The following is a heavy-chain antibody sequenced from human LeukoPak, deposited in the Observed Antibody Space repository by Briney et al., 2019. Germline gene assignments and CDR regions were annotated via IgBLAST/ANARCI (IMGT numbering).Heavy chain of an antibody. CDR1: GYTFTNFR. D-gene: IGHD3-10*01. J-gene: IGHJ4*02. CDR3: ATDIGSYYGSGSYLEFDY. Sequence: ASVKVSCKTSGYTFTNFRIHWVRQAPGQGLEWMGWVSAHNGDTNYAPKLQGRVTLTTDTSTATVSMELRSLRSDDTAVYYCATDIGSYYGSGSYLEFDYWGQGTLVTVSS. V-gene: IGHV1-18*01. CDR2: VSAHNGDT.